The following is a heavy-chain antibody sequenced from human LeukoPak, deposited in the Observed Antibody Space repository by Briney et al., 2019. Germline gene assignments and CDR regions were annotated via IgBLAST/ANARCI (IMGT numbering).Heavy chain of an antibody. CDR2: MNPNSGNT. V-gene: IGHV1-8*01. D-gene: IGHD5-12*01. J-gene: IGHJ4*02. CDR1: RYTFTSYD. Sequence: ASVKASRKASRYTFTSYDIHWVRQATGQGREWMGWMNPNSGNTGYAQKFQSRVTITSNTSISTAYMELSSLRSEDTAVYYCARASGYSGYDLIYWGQGTLVTVSS. CDR3: ARASGYSGYDLIY.